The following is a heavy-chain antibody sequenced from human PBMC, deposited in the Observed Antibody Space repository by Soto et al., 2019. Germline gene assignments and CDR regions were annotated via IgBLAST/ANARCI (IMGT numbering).Heavy chain of an antibody. D-gene: IGHD6-13*01. CDR3: AREWGIAASGMDV. J-gene: IGHJ6*02. CDR1: GFTFSSYS. CDR2: ISSSSSYI. Sequence: PGGSLRLSCAASGFTFSSYSMNWVRQAPGKGLEWVSSISSSSSYIYYADSVKGRFTISRDNAKNSLYLQMNSLRAEDTAVYYCAREWGIAASGMDVWGQVTKVPVSS. V-gene: IGHV3-21*01.